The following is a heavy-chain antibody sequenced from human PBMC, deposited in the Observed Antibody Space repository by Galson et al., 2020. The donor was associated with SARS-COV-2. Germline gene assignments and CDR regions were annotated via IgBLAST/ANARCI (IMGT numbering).Heavy chain of an antibody. D-gene: IGHD3-10*01. CDR3: ARNSGSGYYYPFDY. V-gene: IGHV3-23*01. J-gene: IGHJ4*02. CDR2: ISVSGHDS. Sequence: GGSLRLSCAASAFTFTTFCVSWVRQAPGKGLEWFSSISVSGHDSWYADSVKGRCTISRDNSRSTVFLQMNSLRAEDTALYYCARNSGSGYYYPFDYWGQGTLVTVAS. CDR1: AFTFTTFC.